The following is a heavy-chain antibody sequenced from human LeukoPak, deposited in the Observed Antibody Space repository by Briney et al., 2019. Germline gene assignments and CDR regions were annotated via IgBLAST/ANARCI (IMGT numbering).Heavy chain of an antibody. D-gene: IGHD2-2*01. CDR2: IRYDGSNK. CDR1: GFTFSNYG. J-gene: IGHJ4*02. Sequence: GGSLRLSCTASGFTFSNYGMSWVRQAPGKGLEWVAFIRYDGSNKYYADSVKGRFTISRDNSKNTLYLQMNSLRAEDTAVYYCAKDLPHRVVPAAMHALDYWGQGTLVTVSS. CDR3: AKDLPHRVVPAAMHALDY. V-gene: IGHV3-30*02.